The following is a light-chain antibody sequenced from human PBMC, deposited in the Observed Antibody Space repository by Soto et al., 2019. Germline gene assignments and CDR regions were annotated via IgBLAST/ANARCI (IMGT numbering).Light chain of an antibody. J-gene: IGKJ1*01. CDR3: HQRQSWPRT. Sequence: EILLTQSPGTLSLSPGDRVTLSCRASQYINTRLAWYQHRPGQAPRLLIYQTSIRAAGIPARFSASGTGTDFTLTISDVQPEDFAVYYCHQRQSWPRTFGQGTKVDI. CDR2: QTS. CDR1: QYINTR. V-gene: IGKV3-11*01.